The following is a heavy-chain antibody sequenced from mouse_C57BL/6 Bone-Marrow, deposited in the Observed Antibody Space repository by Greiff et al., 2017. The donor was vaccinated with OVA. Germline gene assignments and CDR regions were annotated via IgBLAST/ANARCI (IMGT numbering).Heavy chain of an antibody. CDR2: ISNLAYSI. Sequence: EVKLVESGGGLVQPGGSLKLSCAASGFTFSDYGMAWVRQAPRKGPAWVAFISNLAYSIYYADTVTGRFTISRENAKTTLYLEMSSLRSEDTAMYYCARVVRWGPYAMDYWGQGTSVTVSS. CDR1: GFTFSDYG. V-gene: IGHV5-15*01. CDR3: ARVVRWGPYAMDY. J-gene: IGHJ4*01. D-gene: IGHD2-3*01.